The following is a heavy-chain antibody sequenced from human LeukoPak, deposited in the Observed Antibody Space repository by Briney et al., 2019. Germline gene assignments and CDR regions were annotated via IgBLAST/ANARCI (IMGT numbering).Heavy chain of an antibody. CDR3: ATNGHSHAN. CDR2: IKDDGSEN. Sequence: GGSLRLSCAASGFTFSSFWMSWVRQVPGKGLEWVANIKDDGSENHHVDSVRGRFTISRDNAKNSLYLQMNSLRAEDTAVYYCATNGHSHANWGQGTLVTVSS. D-gene: IGHD2-2*01. V-gene: IGHV3-7*01. CDR1: GFTFSSFW. J-gene: IGHJ4*02.